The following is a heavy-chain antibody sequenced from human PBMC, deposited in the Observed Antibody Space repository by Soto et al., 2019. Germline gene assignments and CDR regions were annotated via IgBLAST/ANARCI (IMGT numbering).Heavy chain of an antibody. CDR1: GFSFSTYG. V-gene: IGHV3-33*01. J-gene: IGHJ4*02. D-gene: IGHD2-15*01. CDR2: IWHNGNNK. Sequence: QVQLVESGGSVVQPGTSLRLSCAVSGFSFSTYGMHWVRQAPGKGLEWVAVIWHNGNNKYYADSVKGRFTISRDNSKNTLYLQMDSLRAEDTAVYYCARDTSAGVDYWGQGTLVTVSS. CDR3: ARDTSAGVDY.